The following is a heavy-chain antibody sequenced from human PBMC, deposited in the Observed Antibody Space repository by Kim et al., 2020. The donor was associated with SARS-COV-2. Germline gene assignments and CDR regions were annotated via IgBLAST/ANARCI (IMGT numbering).Heavy chain of an antibody. CDR1: GGSISSSGYY. CDR3: ARHFRCTSIRFVGLYHFDS. J-gene: IGHJ4*02. D-gene: IGHD2-2*02. V-gene: IGHV4-39*01. Sequence: SETLSLTCTVSGGSISSSGYYWGWIRQPPGKGLEWIGSVYDTGATYYDPSLKSRVTISVDTSKNQFSLKLNSVTAADTAVYYCARHFRCTSIRFVGLYHFDSWGQGTLVTVSS. CDR2: VYDTGAT.